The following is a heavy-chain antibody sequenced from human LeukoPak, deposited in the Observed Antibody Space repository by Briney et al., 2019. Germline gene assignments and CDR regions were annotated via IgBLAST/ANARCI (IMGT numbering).Heavy chain of an antibody. J-gene: IGHJ3*02. D-gene: IGHD1-20*01. V-gene: IGHV1-2*04. CDR2: INPNSGGT. CDR1: GYTFTSYY. CDR3: ARGGITGTTRGPTRLNDAFDI. Sequence: ASVNVSCKASGYTFTSYYMHWVRQAPGQGLEWMGWINPNSGGTNYAQKFQGWVTMTRDTSISTAYMELSRLRSDDTAVYYCARGGITGTTRGPTRLNDAFDIWGQGTMVTVSS.